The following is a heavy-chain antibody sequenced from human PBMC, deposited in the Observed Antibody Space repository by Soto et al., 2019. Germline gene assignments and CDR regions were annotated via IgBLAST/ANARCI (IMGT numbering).Heavy chain of an antibody. CDR2: IIPIFGTA. CDR3: ARRKGSGKTPVGYYGMDV. J-gene: IGHJ6*02. V-gene: IGHV1-69*13. D-gene: IGHD3-10*01. CDR1: GGTFSSYA. Sequence: GASVKVSCKASGGTFSSYAISWVRQAPGQGLEWMGGIIPIFGTANYAQKFQGRATITADESTSTAYMELSSLRSEDTAVYYCARRKGSGKTPVGYYGMDVWGQGTTVTVSS.